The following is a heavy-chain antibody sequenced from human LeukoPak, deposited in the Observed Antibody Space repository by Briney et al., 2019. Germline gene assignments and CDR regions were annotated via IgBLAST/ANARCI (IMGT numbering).Heavy chain of an antibody. J-gene: IGHJ5*02. CDR1: GFTFSSYS. CDR3: ARGRGGAATKPDWFDP. Sequence: PGGSLRLSCAASGFTFSSYSMNWVRQAPGKGLEWVSYISSSSSTIYYADSVKGRFTISRDNARNSLYLQMNSLRAEDTAVYYCARGRGGAATKPDWFDPWGQGTLVTVSS. CDR2: ISSSSSTI. D-gene: IGHD3-16*01. V-gene: IGHV3-48*04.